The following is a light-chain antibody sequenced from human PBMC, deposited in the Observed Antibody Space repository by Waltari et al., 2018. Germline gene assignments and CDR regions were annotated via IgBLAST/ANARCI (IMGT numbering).Light chain of an antibody. Sequence: EIILTQSPGTLSLSPGERATLSCRASQSISRHLAWYQQKPGQAPRLLIYDASTRATGIPDRFSGRGSGTDFSLTISRLEPEDSAVYYCQHYVRLPATFGQGTKVEIK. CDR2: DAS. V-gene: IGKV3-20*01. J-gene: IGKJ1*01. CDR3: QHYVRLPAT. CDR1: QSISRH.